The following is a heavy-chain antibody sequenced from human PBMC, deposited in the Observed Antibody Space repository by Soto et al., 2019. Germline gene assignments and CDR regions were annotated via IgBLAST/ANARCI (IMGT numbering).Heavy chain of an antibody. J-gene: IGHJ4*02. CDR2: IYSGGST. V-gene: IGHV3-66*01. Sequence: GGSLRLSCSASGFTVSNSYMSWVRQAPGKGLEWVSAIYSGGSTYYADSVKGRFTISRDNSRNTLYLQMNSLRAEDTAVYFCARCDGSATYCFFFAYWGQGTPVTVSS. CDR1: GFTVSNSY. D-gene: IGHD3-10*01. CDR3: ARCDGSATYCFFFAY.